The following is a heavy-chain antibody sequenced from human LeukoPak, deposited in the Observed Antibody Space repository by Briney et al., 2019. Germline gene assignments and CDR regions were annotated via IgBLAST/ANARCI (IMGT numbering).Heavy chain of an antibody. Sequence: SVKVSCKASGGTFSSYAISWVRQAPGQGLEWMGRIIPILGIANYAQKFQGRVTITADKSTSTAYLELSSLRSEDTAVYYCARGRGYSSSWCYFDYWGQGTLVTVSS. D-gene: IGHD6-13*01. V-gene: IGHV1-69*04. CDR3: ARGRGYSSSWCYFDY. CDR2: IIPILGIA. CDR1: GGTFSSYA. J-gene: IGHJ4*02.